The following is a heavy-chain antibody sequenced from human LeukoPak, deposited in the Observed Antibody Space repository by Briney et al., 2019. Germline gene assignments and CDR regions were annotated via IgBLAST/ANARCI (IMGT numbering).Heavy chain of an antibody. Sequence: SETLSLTCTVSGGSISSYYWSWIRQPAGKGLEWIGRLYTSGSTNYNPSLKSRITMSVDTSKNQFSLKLSSVTAADTAVYYCAREYSSNDASAIWGQGTMVTVSS. D-gene: IGHD6-19*01. CDR1: GGSISSYY. J-gene: IGHJ3*02. V-gene: IGHV4-4*07. CDR3: AREYSSNDASAI. CDR2: LYTSGST.